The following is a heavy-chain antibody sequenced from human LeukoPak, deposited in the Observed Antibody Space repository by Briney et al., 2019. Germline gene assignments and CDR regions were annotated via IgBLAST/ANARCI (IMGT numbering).Heavy chain of an antibody. Sequence: PGGSLRLSCAAAGVTFSSYAMSWVRQAPGKGLEWGSAISGSGGSAYYADSVKGGCTISRDNSKNTLYLQMNSLRAEDTAVYYCAKAYCSSTSCYQGYWGQGTLVIVSS. CDR2: ISGSGGSA. J-gene: IGHJ4*02. V-gene: IGHV3-23*01. CDR3: AKAYCSSTSCYQGY. D-gene: IGHD2-2*01. CDR1: GVTFSSYA.